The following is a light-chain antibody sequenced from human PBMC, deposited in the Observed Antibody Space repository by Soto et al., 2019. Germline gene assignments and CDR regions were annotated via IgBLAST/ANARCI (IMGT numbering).Light chain of an antibody. Sequence: QSVLTQPPSVSAAPGQKVTISCSGSSANIGGNYVSWYQHIPGTATKLVIYDSDKRPSEIPDRFSASKSGTSATLDITGLQTGDEADYYCGAWDGSLSVVLFGGGTKLTVL. J-gene: IGLJ2*01. CDR3: GAWDGSLSVVL. V-gene: IGLV1-51*01. CDR1: SANIGGNY. CDR2: DSD.